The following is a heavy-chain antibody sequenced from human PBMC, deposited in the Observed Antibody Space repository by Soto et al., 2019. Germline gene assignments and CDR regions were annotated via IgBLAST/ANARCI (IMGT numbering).Heavy chain of an antibody. Sequence: PSETLSLTCTVSGGSISSYYWSWIRQPPGKGLEWIGYIYYSGSTNYNPSLKSRVTISVDTSKNQFSLKLSSVTAADTAVYYCARDIVATSDDAFDIWGQGTMVTVSS. V-gene: IGHV4-59*01. CDR3: ARDIVATSDDAFDI. CDR1: GGSISSYY. D-gene: IGHD5-12*01. J-gene: IGHJ3*02. CDR2: IYYSGST.